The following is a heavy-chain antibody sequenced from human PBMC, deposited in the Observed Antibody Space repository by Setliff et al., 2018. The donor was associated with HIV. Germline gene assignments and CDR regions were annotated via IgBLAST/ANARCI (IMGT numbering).Heavy chain of an antibody. D-gene: IGHD5-12*01. V-gene: IGHV3-21*01. Sequence: PGGSLRLSCAASGFTFSSYSMTWVRQAPGKGLEWVSSISSSSSYIYYADSVKGRFTISRDNAKNSLYLQMNSLRAEDTAVYYCARDEDGYNHFDFWGQGTLVTVSS. CDR1: GFTFSSYS. CDR3: ARDEDGYNHFDF. CDR2: ISSSSSYI. J-gene: IGHJ4*02.